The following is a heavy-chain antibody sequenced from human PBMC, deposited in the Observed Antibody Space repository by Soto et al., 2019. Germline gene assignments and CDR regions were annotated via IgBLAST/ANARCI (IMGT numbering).Heavy chain of an antibody. CDR1: CDSIINFY. D-gene: IGHD1-26*01. CDR3: ARDMHAGFTHYFDP. V-gene: IGHV4-59*01. J-gene: IGHJ5*02. Sequence: SETLSLTCTFSCDSIINFYWSWIRQPPGRGLEWIGYIRYSRATDYNPSLKSRASVSVDTSKSQLSLKLSSVTAADTAVYYCARDMHAGFTHYFDPWGQGTLVTVSS. CDR2: IRYSRAT.